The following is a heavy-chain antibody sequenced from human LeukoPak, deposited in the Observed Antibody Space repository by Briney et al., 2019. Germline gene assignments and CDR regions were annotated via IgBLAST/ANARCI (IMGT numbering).Heavy chain of an antibody. V-gene: IGHV4-34*01. Sequence: SETLSFSCNVSGGSFTSYYWSWIRQTPDQGLEWIGLLNHSADTSYNPSLRSRITLSVDRSKNQSPRKVTSVTPAHTGAYYCPRGPGTVGLSPWGQGTLVTVSS. CDR3: PRGPGTVGLSP. CDR1: GGSFTSYY. J-gene: IGHJ5*02. D-gene: IGHD1/OR15-1a*01. CDR2: LNHSADT.